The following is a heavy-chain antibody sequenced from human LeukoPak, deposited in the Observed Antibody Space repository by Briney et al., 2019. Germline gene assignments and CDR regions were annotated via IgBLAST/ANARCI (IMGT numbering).Heavy chain of an antibody. CDR3: ARGLSAIVY. CDR1: GFTFSSYA. J-gene: IGHJ4*02. V-gene: IGHV4-34*01. D-gene: IGHD2-15*01. Sequence: KSGGSLRLSCAASGFTFSSYAMSWVRQAPGKGLEWIGEINHSGSTNYNPSLKSRVTISVDTSKNQFSLKLSSVTAADTAVYYCARGLSAIVYWGQGTLVTVSS. CDR2: INHSGST.